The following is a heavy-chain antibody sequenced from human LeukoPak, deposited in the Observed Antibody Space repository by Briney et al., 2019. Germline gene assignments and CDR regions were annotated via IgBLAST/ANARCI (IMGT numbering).Heavy chain of an antibody. CDR3: ARDRAPLETGKGWFDP. V-gene: IGHV1-3*01. CDR2: INAGNGNT. Sequence: ASVKVSCKASGYTFTSYAMHWVRQAPGQRLEWMGWINAGNGNTKYSQKFQGRVTITRDTSASTAYMELSSLRSEDTAVYYCARDRAPLETGKGWFDPWGQGTLVTVSS. D-gene: IGHD1-14*01. CDR1: GYTFTSYA. J-gene: IGHJ5*02.